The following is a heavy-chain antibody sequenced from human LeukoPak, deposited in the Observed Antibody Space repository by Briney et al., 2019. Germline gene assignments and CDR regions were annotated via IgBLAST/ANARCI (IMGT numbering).Heavy chain of an antibody. Sequence: ASVKVSCKASGYTFTSYAMNWVRQAPGQGLEWMGWISTNTGNPTYAQGFTGRFVFSLDTSVGTAYLQISSLKAEDTAVYYCARSYCSGGSCYRANYYYYYYMDVWGKGTTVTVSS. V-gene: IGHV7-4-1*02. J-gene: IGHJ6*03. CDR2: ISTNTGNP. D-gene: IGHD2-15*01. CDR3: ARSYCSGGSCYRANYYYYYYMDV. CDR1: GYTFTSYA.